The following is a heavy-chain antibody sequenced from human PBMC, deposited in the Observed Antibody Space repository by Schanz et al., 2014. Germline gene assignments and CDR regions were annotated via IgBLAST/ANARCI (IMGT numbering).Heavy chain of an antibody. CDR2: MSYDGSNK. V-gene: IGHV3-30*18. Sequence: QVQLVESGGGVVQPGRSLRLSCAASGFTFSSYGMHWVRQAPGKGLEWVAAMSYDGSNKYYGDSVKGRFTISRDNSKNTLYLHMNTLRSEDTAVYYCAKDSTRIDIVLVPTAIHYWGQGTLVTVSS. CDR3: AKDSTRIDIVLVPTAIHY. J-gene: IGHJ4*02. CDR1: GFTFSSYG. D-gene: IGHD2-2*01.